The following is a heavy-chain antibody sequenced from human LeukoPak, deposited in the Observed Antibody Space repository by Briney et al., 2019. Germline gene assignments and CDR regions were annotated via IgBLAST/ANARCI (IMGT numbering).Heavy chain of an antibody. Sequence: SETLSLTCAVFGGSFGDYYWSWIRQSPGKGLEWIGETSPGGGSKYNPSLRSRLTISIDKSKNEFSLKLSSVTAADTALYYCARGEATSWYTAIDVWGQGTMVTVSS. CDR1: GGSFGDYY. J-gene: IGHJ3*01. CDR3: ARGEATSWYTAIDV. V-gene: IGHV4-34*01. CDR2: TSPGGGS. D-gene: IGHD6-13*01.